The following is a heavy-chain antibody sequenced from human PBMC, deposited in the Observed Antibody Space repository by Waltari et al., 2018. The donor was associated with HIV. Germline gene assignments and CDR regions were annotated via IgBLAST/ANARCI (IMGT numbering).Heavy chain of an antibody. Sequence: QVQLVQSEGEVKNSGASVKVSCKASGYSFNNYGIHWVRQAPGQGLEWMGWISVYNGNTIYAQRFQDRVIMTADIATNTVSMEVTTLSSDDTGIFYCARGYYDIRSNLGLDVWGQGTTVTV. J-gene: IGHJ6*02. CDR3: ARGYYDIRSNLGLDV. CDR2: ISVYNGNT. V-gene: IGHV1-18*01. D-gene: IGHD3-9*01. CDR1: GYSFNNYG.